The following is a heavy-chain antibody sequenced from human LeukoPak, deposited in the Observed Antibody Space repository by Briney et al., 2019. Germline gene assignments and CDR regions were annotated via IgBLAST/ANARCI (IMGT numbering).Heavy chain of an antibody. CDR1: GFTFSSYA. V-gene: IGHV3-30*04. CDR2: ISYDGTYN. Sequence: GGSLRLSGAASGFTFSSYAMHWVRQAPDKGLEWVAVISYDGTYNYYADSVKGRFTISRDNSKNTLYLQMNSLRAEDTAVYYCARGAGGYYYYYAMDVWGQGTTVTVSS. D-gene: IGHD4-23*01. J-gene: IGHJ6*02. CDR3: ARGAGGYYYYYAMDV.